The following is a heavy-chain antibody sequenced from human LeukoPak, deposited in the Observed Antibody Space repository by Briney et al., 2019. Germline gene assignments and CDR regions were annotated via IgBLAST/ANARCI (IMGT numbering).Heavy chain of an antibody. Sequence: GGSLRLSCAASGFTFSNAWMSWVRQAPGKGLEWVGRIKSKTDGGTTDYAAPVKGRFTISRDDSKNTLYLQMNSLKTEDTAVYYCTTTRTRYCSGGSCYVFDYWGQGSLVTVSS. J-gene: IGHJ4*02. CDR2: IKSKTDGGTT. D-gene: IGHD2-15*01. CDR1: GFTFSNAW. V-gene: IGHV3-15*01. CDR3: TTTRTRYCSGGSCYVFDY.